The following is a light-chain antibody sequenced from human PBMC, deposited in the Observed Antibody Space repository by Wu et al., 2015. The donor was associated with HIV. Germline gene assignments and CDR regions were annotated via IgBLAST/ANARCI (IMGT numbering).Light chain of an antibody. CDR2: GAS. J-gene: IGKJ5*01. CDR1: QNVNSDY. V-gene: IGKV3-20*01. Sequence: ESVLTQSPGTLSLSPGETATLSCRASQNVNSDYLAWYQQRPGQTPRLLIYGASRRATDIPDRFRGTGSGTDFTLTITRLEPEDFAVYYCQQYNDWLPITFGQGTRVEIK. CDR3: QQYNDWLPIT.